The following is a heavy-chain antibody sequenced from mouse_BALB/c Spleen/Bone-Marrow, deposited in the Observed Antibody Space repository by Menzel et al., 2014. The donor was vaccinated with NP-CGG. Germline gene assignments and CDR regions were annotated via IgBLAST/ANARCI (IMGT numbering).Heavy chain of an antibody. CDR3: AREGLPTVVDYFDY. V-gene: IGHV3-2*02. CDR1: GYSITSDYA. CDR2: ISYSGST. D-gene: IGHD1-1*01. Sequence: EVKLVESGPGLVKPPQSLSLTCTVTGYSITSDYAWNWIRQFPGNKLEWMGYISYSGSTSYNPSLKSRISITRDTSKNQFFLQLNSVTTEDTATYYCAREGLPTVVDYFDYWGQGTTLTVSS. J-gene: IGHJ2*01.